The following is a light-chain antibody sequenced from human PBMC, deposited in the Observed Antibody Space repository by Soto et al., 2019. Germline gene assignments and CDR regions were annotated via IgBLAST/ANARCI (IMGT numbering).Light chain of an antibody. V-gene: IGKV3-11*01. CDR2: DAS. CDR3: QQRHNWPLT. J-gene: IGKJ4*01. CDR1: QSVSSY. Sequence: EIVLTQSPATLSLSTGERATLSCRASQSVSSYLAWYQQKPGQAPRLLIDDASNRATGIPARFGGSGSGTDFTLTISSLEAEDFAVYYCQQRHNWPLTFGGGTKVDI.